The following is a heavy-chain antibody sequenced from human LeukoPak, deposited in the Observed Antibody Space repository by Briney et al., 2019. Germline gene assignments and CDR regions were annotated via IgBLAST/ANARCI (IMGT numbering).Heavy chain of an antibody. D-gene: IGHD5-12*01. CDR2: ISSSSSYI. Sequence: GGSLRLSCAALGFTFSSYSMNWVRQAPGKGLEWVSSISSSSSYIYYADSVKGRFAISRDNAKNSLYLQMNSLRAEDTAVYYCARGSGSGYDYDYWGQGTLVTVSS. CDR3: ARGSGSGYDYDY. J-gene: IGHJ4*02. CDR1: GFTFSSYS. V-gene: IGHV3-21*01.